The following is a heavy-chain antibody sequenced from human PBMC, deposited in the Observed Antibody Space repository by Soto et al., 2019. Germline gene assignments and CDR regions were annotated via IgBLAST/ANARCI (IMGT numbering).Heavy chain of an antibody. D-gene: IGHD5-12*01. CDR3: AKDRDGYNGY. J-gene: IGHJ4*02. Sequence: EVELLESGGGLVQPGGSLRLSCAASKFTFSSYAMSWVRQAPGKGLEWVSFISGSGDSTYYADAVKGRFTISRDNSKNTLYLQMNSLRAEDTAVYYCAKDRDGYNGYWGQGTLVTVSS. V-gene: IGHV3-23*01. CDR1: KFTFSSYA. CDR2: ISGSGDST.